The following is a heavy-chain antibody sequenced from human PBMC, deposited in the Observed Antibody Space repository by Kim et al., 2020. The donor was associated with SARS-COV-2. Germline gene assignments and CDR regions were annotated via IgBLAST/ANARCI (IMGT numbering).Heavy chain of an antibody. CDR1: GFTFSSYA. J-gene: IGHJ1*01. Sequence: GGSLRLSCAASGFTFSSYAMSWVRQAPGKGLEWVSAISGSGGSTYYADSVKGRFTISRDNSKNTLYLQMNSLRAEDTAVYYCAKEGPPIGHIVVVTVFTDGRFQHWGQGTLVTVSS. CDR3: AKEGPPIGHIVVVTVFTDGRFQH. V-gene: IGHV3-23*01. D-gene: IGHD2-21*02. CDR2: ISGSGGST.